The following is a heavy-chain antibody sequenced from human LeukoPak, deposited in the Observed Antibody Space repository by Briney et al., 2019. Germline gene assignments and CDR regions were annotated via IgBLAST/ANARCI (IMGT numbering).Heavy chain of an antibody. J-gene: IGHJ5*02. Sequence: SETLSLTCTVSGGSISSHYWSWIRQPPGKGLEWIGYIYYSGSTNYNPSLKSRVTISVDTSKNQFSLKLSSVTAADTAVYYCARDSDIAVGLRWFDPWGQGTLVTVSS. D-gene: IGHD6-19*01. CDR1: GGSISSHY. CDR3: ARDSDIAVGLRWFDP. CDR2: IYYSGST. V-gene: IGHV4-59*11.